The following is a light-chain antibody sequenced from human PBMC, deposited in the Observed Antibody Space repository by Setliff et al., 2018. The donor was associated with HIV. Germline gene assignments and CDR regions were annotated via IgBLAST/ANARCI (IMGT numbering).Light chain of an antibody. CDR2: DAN. V-gene: IGLV2-14*03. CDR3: KTYTGSSPRAV. CDR1: SISTYNY. J-gene: IGLJ1*01. Sequence: QSALAQPASVSGSPGQSITISCTGTSISTYNYVSWYQQPPGNAPKLMIYDANARPSGISRRLSGSKSGNTASLTISGLQAEDEADYYCKTYTGSSPRAVFGTGTKVTVL.